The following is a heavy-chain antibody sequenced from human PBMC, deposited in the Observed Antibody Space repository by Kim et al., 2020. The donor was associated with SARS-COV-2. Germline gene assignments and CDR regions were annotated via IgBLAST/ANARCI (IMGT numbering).Heavy chain of an antibody. D-gene: IGHD3-10*01. V-gene: IGHV3-30*07. CDR3: ARDLGFGELDYGMDV. J-gene: IGHJ6*02. Sequence: DSVKGRFTISRDNSKNTLYLQMNSLRAEDTAVYYCARDLGFGELDYGMDVWGQGTTVTVSS.